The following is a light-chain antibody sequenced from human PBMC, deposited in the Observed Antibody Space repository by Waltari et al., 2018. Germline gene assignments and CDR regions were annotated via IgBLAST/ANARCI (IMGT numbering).Light chain of an antibody. V-gene: IGLV2-23*02. J-gene: IGLJ2*01. CDR2: DVS. Sequence: QSALTQPASVSGSPGQSITLSCTGTSSDVGGYNYVSWYQQHPGKAPKFIIYDVSKRPSGVSNRFSGSKSGNTASLTISGLQAEDEADYYCCSYAGSSTPVIFGGGTKLTVL. CDR1: SSDVGGYNY. CDR3: CSYAGSSTPVI.